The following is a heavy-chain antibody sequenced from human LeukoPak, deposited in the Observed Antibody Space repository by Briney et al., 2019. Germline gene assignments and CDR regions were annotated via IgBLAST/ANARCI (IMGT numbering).Heavy chain of an antibody. Sequence: SETLSLTCTVSGGSMSSYYWSWIRQPAGKGLEWIGRISSSGTTNHNSSLKSRLTLSIDTSKNQFSLKLSSVTAADTAVYYCARDRGSGWFDPWGQGTLVTVSS. J-gene: IGHJ5*02. CDR3: ARDRGSGWFDP. V-gene: IGHV4-4*07. CDR2: ISSSGTT. D-gene: IGHD2-15*01. CDR1: GGSMSSYY.